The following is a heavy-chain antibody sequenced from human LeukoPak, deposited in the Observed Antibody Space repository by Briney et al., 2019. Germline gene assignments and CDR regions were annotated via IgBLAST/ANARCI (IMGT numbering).Heavy chain of an antibody. V-gene: IGHV1-2*02. Sequence: ASVKVSCKASGYTFTGYYMHWVRQAPGQGLEWMGWIYPNSGGTNYAQKFQGRVTMTRDTSISTGYMELSRLRSDDTAVYYCARGYGGGYSSSWYAFDPWGQGTLVTVSS. J-gene: IGHJ5*02. CDR3: ARGYGGGYSSSWYAFDP. CDR1: GYTFTGYY. D-gene: IGHD6-13*01. CDR2: IYPNSGGT.